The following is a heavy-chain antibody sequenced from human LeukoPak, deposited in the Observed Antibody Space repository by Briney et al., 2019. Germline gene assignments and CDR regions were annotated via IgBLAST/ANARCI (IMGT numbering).Heavy chain of an antibody. D-gene: IGHD4-17*01. Sequence: SETLSLTCTVSGGSISSGDYYWSWIRQPPGKGLEWIGYIYYSGSTYYNPSPKSRVTISVDTSKNQFSLKLSSVTAADTAVYYCAREGGTVTTSDYWGQGTLVTVSS. J-gene: IGHJ4*02. V-gene: IGHV4-30-4*01. CDR2: IYYSGST. CDR3: AREGGTVTTSDY. CDR1: GGSISSGDYY.